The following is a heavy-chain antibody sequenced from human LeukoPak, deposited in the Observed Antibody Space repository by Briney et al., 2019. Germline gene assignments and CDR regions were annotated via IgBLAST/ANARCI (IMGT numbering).Heavy chain of an antibody. CDR3: ARRPSSTWYFDY. CDR1: GGSISGYY. Sequence: SETLSLTCTVSGGSISGYYWSWIRQPPGKGLEWIGYISYSGSTNYNPSLKSRVTTSVDTSKNQFSLKLSPVTAADTAAYYCARRPSSTWYFDYWGQGTLVTVSS. J-gene: IGHJ4*02. D-gene: IGHD6-6*01. CDR2: ISYSGST. V-gene: IGHV4-59*08.